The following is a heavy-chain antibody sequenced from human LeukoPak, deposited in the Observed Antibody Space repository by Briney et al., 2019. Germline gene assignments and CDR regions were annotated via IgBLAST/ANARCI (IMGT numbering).Heavy chain of an antibody. CDR1: GGSISSYY. J-gene: IGHJ4*02. V-gene: IGHV4-59*01. Sequence: SETLSLTCTVSGGSISSYYWSWIRQPPGKGLEWIGYIYYSGSTNYNPSLKSRVTISVDTSKNQLSLKLSSVTAADTAVYYCARGDGGNIFDYWGQGTLVTVSS. CDR3: ARGDGGNIFDY. D-gene: IGHD4-23*01. CDR2: IYYSGST.